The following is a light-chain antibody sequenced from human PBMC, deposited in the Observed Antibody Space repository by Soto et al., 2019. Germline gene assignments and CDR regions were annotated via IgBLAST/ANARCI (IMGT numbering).Light chain of an antibody. CDR1: QSISTY. CDR2: AAS. V-gene: IGKV1-39*01. J-gene: IGKJ5*01. Sequence: QLTQSPTPLSASVGASVAITCLASQSISTYLNWYQKKTGKAPRVLIYAASNLQSGVPPRFSVIVSGTEFTLNVRSLQPDDGATYDGQQYNSYTYTFGQGTRLEI. CDR3: QQYNSYTYT.